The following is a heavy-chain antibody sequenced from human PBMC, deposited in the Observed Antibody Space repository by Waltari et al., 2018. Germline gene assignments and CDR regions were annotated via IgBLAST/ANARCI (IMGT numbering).Heavy chain of an antibody. CDR3: AREQAAVAGTFDY. D-gene: IGHD6-19*01. CDR2: IYYSGST. J-gene: IGHJ4*02. V-gene: IGHV4-59*11. Sequence: QVQLQESGPGLVKPSETLSLTCTVSGASISSPYWSRIRQPPGKGLEWIGYIYYSGSTNYNPSLKSRVTISVDTSKNQFSLKLSSVTAADTAVYYCAREQAAVAGTFDYWGQGTLVTVSS. CDR1: GASISSPY.